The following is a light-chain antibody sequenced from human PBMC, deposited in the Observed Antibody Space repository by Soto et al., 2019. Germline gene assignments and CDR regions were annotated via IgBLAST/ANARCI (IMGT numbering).Light chain of an antibody. J-gene: IGKJ4*01. CDR1: QSVSSY. CDR3: EQRSNWPLT. V-gene: IGKV3-11*01. CDR2: DAS. Sequence: EIVLTQSPATLSLSPGERAILSCRASQSVSSYLAWYQQKPGQAPRLLIYDASNRGTGIPARFSGSGSGTDFTLTISRLEPEDFAVYYCEQRSNWPLTFGGGNKVEIK.